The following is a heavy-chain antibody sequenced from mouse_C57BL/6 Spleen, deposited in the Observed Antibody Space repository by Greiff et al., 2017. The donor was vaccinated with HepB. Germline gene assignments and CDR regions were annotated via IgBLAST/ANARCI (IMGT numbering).Heavy chain of an antibody. CDR2: IYPGSGST. Sequence: QVQLQQPGAELVKPGASVKMSCTASGYTFTSYWITWVKQRPGQGLEWIGDIYPGSGSTNYNEKFKSKATLTVDTSSSTAYMQLRSLTSEDSAVYYCARSKGMAGYYFDYWGQGTTLTVSS. CDR3: ARSKGMAGYYFDY. D-gene: IGHD2-10*02. J-gene: IGHJ2*01. V-gene: IGHV1-55*01. CDR1: GYTFTSYW.